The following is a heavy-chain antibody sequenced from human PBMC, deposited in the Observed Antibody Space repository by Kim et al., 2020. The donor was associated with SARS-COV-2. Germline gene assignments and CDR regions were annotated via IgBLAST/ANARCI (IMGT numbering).Heavy chain of an antibody. D-gene: IGHD1-26*01. Sequence: GRFTISRDNSKNTVYLQMDSLRTDDTAIYYCAKISRRVVGATGRDYAMDVWGQGTTVTVSS. CDR3: AKISRRVVGATGRDYAMDV. V-gene: IGHV3-30*02. J-gene: IGHJ6*02.